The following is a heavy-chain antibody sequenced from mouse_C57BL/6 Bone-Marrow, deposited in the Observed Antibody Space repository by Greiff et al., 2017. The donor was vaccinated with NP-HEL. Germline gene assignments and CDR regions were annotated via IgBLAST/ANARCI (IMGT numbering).Heavy chain of an antibody. J-gene: IGHJ2*01. V-gene: IGHV1-81*01. CDR3: ARPVVAKDY. Sequence: VQRVESGAELARPGASVKLSCKASGYTFTSYGISWVKQRTGQGLEWIGEIYPRSGNTYYNEKFKGKATLTADKSSSTAYMELRSLTSEDSAVYFCARPVVAKDYWGQGTTLTVSS. CDR1: GYTFTSYG. D-gene: IGHD1-1*01. CDR2: IYPRSGNT.